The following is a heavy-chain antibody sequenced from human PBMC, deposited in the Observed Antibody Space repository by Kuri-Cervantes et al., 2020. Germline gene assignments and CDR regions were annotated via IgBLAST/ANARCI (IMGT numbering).Heavy chain of an antibody. CDR1: GFTFSSYG. Sequence: GESLKISCAASGFTFSSYGMHWVRQAPGKGLEWVAVIWYDGSTKYYADFVKGRFTISRDNSKNTLYLQMNSLRAEDTAVYYCARGTRDYGDYSWFDPWGQGTLVTVSS. V-gene: IGHV3-33*01. D-gene: IGHD4-17*01. J-gene: IGHJ5*02. CDR2: IWYDGSTK. CDR3: ARGTRDYGDYSWFDP.